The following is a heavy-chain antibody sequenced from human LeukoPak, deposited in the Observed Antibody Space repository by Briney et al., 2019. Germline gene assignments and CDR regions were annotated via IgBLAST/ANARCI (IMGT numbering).Heavy chain of an antibody. CDR1: GVIFNSYE. CDR2: IKADGGEK. CDR3: ARGGAARPDF. D-gene: IGHD6-6*01. Sequence: GGSLRLSCLGSGVIFNSYEMNWIRQTPGKGLEWVAKIKADGGEKDHVASVKGRFTISRDNAKNSLYLQMNSLRVEDTAVYYCARGGAARPDFWGQGTLVTVSS. V-gene: IGHV3-7*01. J-gene: IGHJ4*02.